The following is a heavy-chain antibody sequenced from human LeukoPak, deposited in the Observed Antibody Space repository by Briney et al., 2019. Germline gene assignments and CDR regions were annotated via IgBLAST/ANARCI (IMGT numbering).Heavy chain of an antibody. D-gene: IGHD2-21*01. J-gene: IGHJ4*02. Sequence: PGGSLRLSCAASGFTFSDYGMHWVRQAPGKGLEWVAVISHDGSNQYYADSVKGRLTISRDKSKNTLYLQMNSLRAEDTAVYFCAKALGRLLSDLDYWGQGTLVSVSS. CDR3: AKALGRLLSDLDY. V-gene: IGHV3-30*18. CDR2: ISHDGSNQ. CDR1: GFTFSDYG.